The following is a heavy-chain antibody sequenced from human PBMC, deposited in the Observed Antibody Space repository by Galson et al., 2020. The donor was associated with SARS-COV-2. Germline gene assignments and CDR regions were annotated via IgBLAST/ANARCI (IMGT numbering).Heavy chain of an antibody. V-gene: IGHV1-46*01. J-gene: IGHJ4*02. CDR2: INPRGDIT. Sequence: ASVKVPCKESGYTLISFYIHWVRKAPGQGLGWMGVINPRGDITSYAQTFRGKVTVTRDMSTQTVYMELSSLTSEDTAVYYCAREWGDINSSVFDYWVQG. D-gene: IGHD2-21*01. CDR1: GYTLISFY. CDR3: AREWGDINSSVFDY.